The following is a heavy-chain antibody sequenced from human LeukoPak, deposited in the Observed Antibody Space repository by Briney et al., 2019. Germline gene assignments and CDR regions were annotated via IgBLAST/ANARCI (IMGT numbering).Heavy chain of an antibody. J-gene: IGHJ3*02. V-gene: IGHV4-4*09. CDR2: IHTSGST. CDR3: VRHDDIGVIRNGFDI. Sequence: PSETLSLTCTVSGGSLSNFYWSWIRQPPGKGVEWIGYIHTSGSTIHYPSLTGRVSMSVDATKNQFSLRLGSVTAAVTAVYFCVRHDDIGVIRNGFDIWGRGTMVTVSS. D-gene: IGHD3-22*01. CDR1: GGSLSNFY.